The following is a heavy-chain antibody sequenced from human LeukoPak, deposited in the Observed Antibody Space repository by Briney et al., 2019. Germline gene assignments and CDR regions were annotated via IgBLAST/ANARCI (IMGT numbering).Heavy chain of an antibody. V-gene: IGHV4-59*12. Sequence: SETLSLTCTVSGGSMGGYYWSWNRQPPGERLEWIRHIYITGDVNYSPSLRSRVSISIDSSKNQVSLQLSSVTAADTAVYYCARMTAGGLHWGYLDYWGQGTLVAVSS. CDR3: ARMTAGGLHWGYLDY. CDR2: IYITGDV. CDR1: GGSMGGYY. D-gene: IGHD7-27*01. J-gene: IGHJ4*02.